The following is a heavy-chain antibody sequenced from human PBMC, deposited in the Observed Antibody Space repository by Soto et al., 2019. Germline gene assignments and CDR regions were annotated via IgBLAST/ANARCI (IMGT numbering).Heavy chain of an antibody. CDR3: ARDLFPKIQTDYSNYVFLFDY. V-gene: IGHV1-2*04. D-gene: IGHD4-4*01. CDR2: INPNSGGT. Sequence: QVQLVQSGAEVKKPGASVKVSCKASGYTFTGYYMHWVRQAPGQGLEWMGWINPNSGGTNYAQKFQGWVTMTRDTSISTAYMELSRLRSDDTAVYYCARDLFPKIQTDYSNYVFLFDYWGQGTLVTVSS. J-gene: IGHJ4*02. CDR1: GYTFTGYY.